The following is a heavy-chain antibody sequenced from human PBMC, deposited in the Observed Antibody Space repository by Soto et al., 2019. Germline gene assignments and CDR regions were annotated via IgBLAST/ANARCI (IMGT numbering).Heavy chain of an antibody. CDR3: AREEGFRITMDRGRWFDP. Sequence: QIQLVQSGAEVKKPGASVKVSCRASGYTFTGYYLHWVRQAPGLGLEWMGWVNPISGDTNYAQKFQDRVIMTRDRSITTVQMELSRLRSDDTAVYYCAREEGFRITMDRGRWFDPWGQGTLVTVSS. D-gene: IGHD3-10*01. J-gene: IGHJ5*02. V-gene: IGHV1-2*02. CDR2: VNPISGDT. CDR1: GYTFTGYY.